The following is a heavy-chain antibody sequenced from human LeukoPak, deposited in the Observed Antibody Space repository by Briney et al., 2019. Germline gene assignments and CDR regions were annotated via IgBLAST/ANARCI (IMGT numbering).Heavy chain of an antibody. V-gene: IGHV3-11*05. CDR2: ITSSSYT. J-gene: IGHJ4*02. D-gene: IGHD5-18*01. CDR1: GFTFSDYY. Sequence: GGSLRLSCAASGFTFSDYYMSWIRQAPGKGLEWVSYITSSSYTNYADSVKGRFTISRDSAKNSLFLQMNSLRAEDTAVYYCARVEYSYGPNFDYWGQGTLVTVSS. CDR3: ARVEYSYGPNFDY.